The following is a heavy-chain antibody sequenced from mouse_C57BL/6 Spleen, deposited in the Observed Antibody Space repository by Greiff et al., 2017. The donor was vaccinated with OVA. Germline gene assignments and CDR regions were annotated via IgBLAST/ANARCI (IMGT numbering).Heavy chain of an antibody. CDR1: GYAFSSSW. Sequence: QVQLQQSGPELVKPGASVKISCKASGYAFSSSWMNWVKQRPGKGLEWIGRIYPGDGDTNYNGKFTGKATLTADKSSSTADMQLSSLTSEDSAVYFCARSGGGNWYFDVWGTGTTVTVSS. CDR2: IYPGDGDT. CDR3: ARSGGGNWYFDV. V-gene: IGHV1-82*01. D-gene: IGHD1-1*02. J-gene: IGHJ1*03.